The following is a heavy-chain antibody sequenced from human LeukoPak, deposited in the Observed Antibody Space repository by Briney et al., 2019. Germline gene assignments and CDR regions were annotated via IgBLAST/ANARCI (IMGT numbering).Heavy chain of an antibody. J-gene: IGHJ6*02. V-gene: IGHV3-23*01. D-gene: IGHD2-2*02. CDR3: AKAGYCSSTSCYTYYYYGMDV. CDR1: GFTFSSYA. CDR2: ISGSGGST. Sequence: PGGSLRLSCAASGFTFSSYAMSWVRQAPGKGLEWVSAISGSGGSTYYADSVKGRFTISRDISKNTLYLQMNSLRAEDTAVYYCAKAGYCSSTSCYTYYYYGMDVWGQGTTVTVS.